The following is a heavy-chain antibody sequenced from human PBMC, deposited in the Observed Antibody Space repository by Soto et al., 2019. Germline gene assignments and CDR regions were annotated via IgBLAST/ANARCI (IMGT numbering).Heavy chain of an antibody. J-gene: IGHJ4*02. Sequence: QVQLVESGGGVVQPGRSLRLSCAASGFTFSSYGMHWVRQAPGKGLEWVAVIWYDGRNKYYADSVKGRFTISRDNSKNTLYLQMNSLRAEDTAVYYCARAGSWELLRCGNDYWGQGTLVTVSS. CDR3: ARAGSWELLRCGNDY. CDR2: IWYDGRNK. V-gene: IGHV3-33*01. CDR1: GFTFSSYG. D-gene: IGHD1-26*01.